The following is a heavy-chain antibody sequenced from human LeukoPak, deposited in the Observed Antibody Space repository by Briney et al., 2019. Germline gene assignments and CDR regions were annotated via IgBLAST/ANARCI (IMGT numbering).Heavy chain of an antibody. J-gene: IGHJ4*02. D-gene: IGHD6-6*01. Sequence: TGGSLRLSCASSGFSFTNYAMTWVRQAPGKGLEWVAAISNSGGNTYYADSVKGRFTISRDNSNSTLYLRMYSLRAEDTALYYCTRGTGIARPDYWGQGTLVTVSS. CDR3: TRGTGIARPDY. CDR2: ISNSGGNT. V-gene: IGHV3-23*01. CDR1: GFSFTNYA.